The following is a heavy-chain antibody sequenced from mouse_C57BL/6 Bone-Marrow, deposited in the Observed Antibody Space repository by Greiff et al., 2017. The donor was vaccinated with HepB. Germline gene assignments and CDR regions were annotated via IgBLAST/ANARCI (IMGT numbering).Heavy chain of an antibody. V-gene: IGHV1-77*01. CDR3: AKGSYYYGSSYPYAMDY. D-gene: IGHD1-1*01. Sequence: VMLVESGAELVKPGASVKISCKASGYTFTDYYINWVKQRPGQGLEWIGKIGPGSGSTYYNEKFKGKATLTADKSSSTAYMQLSSLTSEDSAVYFGAKGSYYYGSSYPYAMDYWGQGTSVTVSS. CDR2: IGPGSGST. J-gene: IGHJ4*01. CDR1: GYTFTDYY.